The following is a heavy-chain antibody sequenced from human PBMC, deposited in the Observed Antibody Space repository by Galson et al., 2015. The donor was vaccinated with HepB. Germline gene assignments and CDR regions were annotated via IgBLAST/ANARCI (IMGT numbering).Heavy chain of an antibody. D-gene: IGHD2-15*01. CDR1: GYIFTSYA. CDR2: ISAYDGNT. CDR3: ARLRGGGRVDFDY. J-gene: IGHJ4*02. Sequence: SVKVSCKASGYIFTSYAITWVRQAPGQGLEWMGWISAYDGNTNYAQKLQGRVTMTTDTSTNTANMELRSLRSDDTAVYYCARLRGGGRVDFDYWGQGTLVTVSS. V-gene: IGHV1-18*01.